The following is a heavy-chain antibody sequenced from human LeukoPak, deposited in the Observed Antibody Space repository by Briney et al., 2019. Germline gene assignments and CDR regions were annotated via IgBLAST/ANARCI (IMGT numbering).Heavy chain of an antibody. CDR3: ARDRADSDTVFDY. D-gene: IGHD3-22*01. V-gene: IGHV4-59*01. J-gene: IGHJ4*02. CDR2: IYYSGST. Sequence: SETLSLTCTVSGGSISSYYWSWIRQPPEKGLEWIGYIYYSGSTNYNPSLKSRVTISVDTSKNQFSLKLSSVTAADTAVYYCARDRADSDTVFDYWGQGTLVTVSS. CDR1: GGSISSYY.